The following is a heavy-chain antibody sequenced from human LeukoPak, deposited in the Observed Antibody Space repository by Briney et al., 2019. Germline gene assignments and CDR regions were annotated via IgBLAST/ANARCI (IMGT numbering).Heavy chain of an antibody. J-gene: IGHJ6*02. Sequence: SETLSLTCTVSVGSINIYYWSWIRQPPGKGLEWIGNIYYSGSTKYNPSLKSRVTISADTDKNQFSLKLSSVTAADTAVYYCAKQSYTAYYYYGMDVWGQGTTVTVSS. D-gene: IGHD3-10*01. V-gene: IGHV4-59*08. CDR2: IYYSGST. CDR1: VGSINIYY. CDR3: AKQSYTAYYYYGMDV.